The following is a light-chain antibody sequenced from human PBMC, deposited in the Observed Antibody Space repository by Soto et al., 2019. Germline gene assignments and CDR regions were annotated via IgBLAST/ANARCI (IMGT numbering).Light chain of an antibody. CDR1: QSIATN. J-gene: IGKJ4*01. Sequence: EIVLTQSPAILSLSPGEGATLSCRASQSIATNLAWYQQKPGQPPRLLIYDASDRATGIPARFSGSGSGADFTPTISSLEPEDVAVYYCQHRREWPPGASFGGVTKV. V-gene: IGKV3-11*01. CDR3: QHRREWPPGAS. CDR2: DAS.